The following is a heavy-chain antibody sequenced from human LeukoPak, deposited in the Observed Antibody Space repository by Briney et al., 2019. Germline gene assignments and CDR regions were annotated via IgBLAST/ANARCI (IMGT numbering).Heavy chain of an antibody. CDR1: GVPITEYY. J-gene: IGHJ4*02. D-gene: IGHD1-26*01. CDR2: IYHTGST. V-gene: IGHV4-59*01. CDR3: ARDGGNTGYYYLDS. Sequence: SETLSLTRSVSGVPITEYYWSWIPPPPGKGLDWIGYIYHTGSTNYSPSLKSRVTMSVDASRNQFSLKLVSVTAAATVVYYCARDGGNTGYYYLDSWGQGILVTVSS.